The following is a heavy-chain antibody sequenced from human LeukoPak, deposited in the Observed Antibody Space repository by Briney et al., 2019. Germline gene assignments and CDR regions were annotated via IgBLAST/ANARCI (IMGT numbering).Heavy chain of an antibody. J-gene: IGHJ4*02. CDR2: ISSSGNTI. CDR3: ARDRGYDFLTGYLYYFDS. Sequence: PGGSLRLSCAASGFTFSDYYMSWIRQAPGKGLEWVSYISSSGNTIYYADSVKGRFTISRDNAKNSLYLQMNSLRAEDTAVYYCARDRGYDFLTGYLYYFDSWGQGTLVTVSS. V-gene: IGHV3-11*01. D-gene: IGHD3-9*01. CDR1: GFTFSDYY.